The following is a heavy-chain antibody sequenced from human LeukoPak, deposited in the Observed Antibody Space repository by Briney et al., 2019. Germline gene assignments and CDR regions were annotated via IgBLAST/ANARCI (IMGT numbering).Heavy chain of an antibody. D-gene: IGHD4-11*01. Sequence: GGSLRLSCAASGFTFSSHWMAWVRQAPGKGLQWVANINHDGSVKNYVGSVKGRFAISRDNAQNSFYLQMNSLETDDTAVYYCAKDSYSKGDYWGQGTLVTVSS. J-gene: IGHJ4*02. V-gene: IGHV3-7*01. CDR3: AKDSYSKGDY. CDR1: GFTFSSHW. CDR2: INHDGSVK.